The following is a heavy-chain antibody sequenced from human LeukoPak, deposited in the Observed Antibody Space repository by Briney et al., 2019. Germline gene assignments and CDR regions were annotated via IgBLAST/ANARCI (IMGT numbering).Heavy chain of an antibody. J-gene: IGHJ4*02. Sequence: GASVKVSCKASGGTFSSYAISWVRQAPGQGLEWMGGIIPIFGTANYAQKFQGRVTITADESTSTAYMELSSLRSEDTAVYYCARDEWVGATGGVYYFDYWGQGTLVTVSS. D-gene: IGHD1-26*01. CDR3: ARDEWVGATGGVYYFDY. V-gene: IGHV1-69*13. CDR2: IIPIFGTA. CDR1: GGTFSSYA.